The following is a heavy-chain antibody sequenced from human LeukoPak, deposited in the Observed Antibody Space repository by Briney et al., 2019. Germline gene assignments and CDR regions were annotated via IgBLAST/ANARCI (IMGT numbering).Heavy chain of an antibody. Sequence: GGSLRLFCAASGFTFSSYSMSWVRQAPGKGLEWVSSITSSSSYIYYADSVEGRFTISRDNAKNSLYLQMNSLRAEDTAVYYCARVSGAAGTNLYWPPDYWGQGTLVTVSS. CDR2: ITSSSSYI. J-gene: IGHJ4*02. V-gene: IGHV3-21*01. CDR3: ARVSGAAGTNLYWPPDY. D-gene: IGHD6-13*01. CDR1: GFTFSSYS.